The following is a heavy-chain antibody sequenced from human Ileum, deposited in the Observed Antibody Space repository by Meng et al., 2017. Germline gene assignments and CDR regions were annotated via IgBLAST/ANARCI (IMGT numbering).Heavy chain of an antibody. CDR1: GFTFNDYA. Sequence: GESLKISCATSGFTFNDYAMHWVRQAPGKGLEWVSLISWDGISINYADSVKGRFTISRDNSKNSLYLQMNSLRPEDTALYYCVKGGMVSSGWYDWFDPWGQGTLVTVSS. D-gene: IGHD6-19*01. J-gene: IGHJ5*02. CDR3: VKGGMVSSGWYDWFDP. CDR2: ISWDGISI. V-gene: IGHV3-43D*04.